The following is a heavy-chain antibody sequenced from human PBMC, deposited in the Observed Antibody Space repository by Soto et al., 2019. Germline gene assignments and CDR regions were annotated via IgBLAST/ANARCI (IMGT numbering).Heavy chain of an antibody. CDR1: GGTFSSYA. CDR2: IIPIFGTA. Sequence: SVKVSCKASGGTFSSYAISWVRQAPGQGLEWMGGIIPIFGTANYAQKFQGRVTITADESTSTAYMELSSLRSEDTAVYYCAIPPAGIAAAGYYYGMDVWGQGTTGTVSS. CDR3: AIPPAGIAAAGYYYGMDV. V-gene: IGHV1-69*13. D-gene: IGHD6-13*01. J-gene: IGHJ6*02.